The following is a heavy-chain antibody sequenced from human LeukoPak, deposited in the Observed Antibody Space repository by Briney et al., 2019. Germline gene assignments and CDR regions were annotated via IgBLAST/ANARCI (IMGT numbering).Heavy chain of an antibody. V-gene: IGHV4-59*12. CDR2: IYYSGST. CDR1: GGSTSSYY. CDR3: ARDQPEYQLLYWFDP. Sequence: SETLSLTCTVSGGSTSSYYWSWIRQPPGKGLEWIGYIYYSGSTNYNPSLKSRVTISVDTSKNQFSLKLGSVTAADTAVYYCARDQPEYQLLYWFDPWGQGTLVTVSS. J-gene: IGHJ5*02. D-gene: IGHD2-2*01.